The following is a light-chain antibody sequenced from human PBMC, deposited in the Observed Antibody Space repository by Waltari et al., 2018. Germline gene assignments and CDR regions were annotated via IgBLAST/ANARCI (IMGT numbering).Light chain of an antibody. J-gene: IGKJ1*01. CDR1: QSVSRA. Sequence: EIVLTQSPGILSLSPGERATLSCRASQSVSRALAWYQQKPGQAPRLLIYGASNRATGSPDRFSGGGSGTDFSLTISRLEPEDFAVYYCQHYVRLPATFGQGTKVEIK. V-gene: IGKV3-20*01. CDR2: GAS. CDR3: QHYVRLPAT.